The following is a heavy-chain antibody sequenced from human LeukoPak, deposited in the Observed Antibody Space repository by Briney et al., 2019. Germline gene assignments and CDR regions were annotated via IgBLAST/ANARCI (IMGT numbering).Heavy chain of an antibody. CDR1: GYTFNDYY. Sequence: ASVKVSCKTSGYTFNDYYMHWVRQAPGQGLEWMGWINPDSGGTKYAQKFQGRVTMTRDTSISTAYMELSRLRSDDTAVYYCASGSSGDYWGQGTLVTVSS. CDR2: INPDSGGT. D-gene: IGHD6-25*01. J-gene: IGHJ4*02. V-gene: IGHV1-2*02. CDR3: ASGSSGDY.